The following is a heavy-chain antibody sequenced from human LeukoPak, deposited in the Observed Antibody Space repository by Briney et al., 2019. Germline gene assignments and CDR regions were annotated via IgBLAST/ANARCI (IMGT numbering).Heavy chain of an antibody. CDR2: IYHDGST. Sequence: MSSETLSLTCAVSGGSISRSIWWTWVRQPPGKGLEWIGEIYHDGSTNYKSSLKSRVTISVDKSKNQFSLKLSSVTAADTAVYYCARRVPSGSYYLDYWGQGTLVTVSS. D-gene: IGHD3-10*01. CDR1: GGSISRSIW. J-gene: IGHJ4*02. V-gene: IGHV4-4*02. CDR3: ARRVPSGSYYLDY.